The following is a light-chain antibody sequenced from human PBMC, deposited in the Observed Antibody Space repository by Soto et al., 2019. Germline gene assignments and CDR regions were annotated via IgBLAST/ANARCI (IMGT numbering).Light chain of an antibody. V-gene: IGKV1-33*01. CDR3: QQYDYLPYT. Sequence: DIQLTQSPSSLSASVGDRVTITCQASQDISNNLNWYHHKPGTAPKLLIYDASALEPGVPSRFSGSGSGTDFSFTISSLQPEDIATYYCQQYDYLPYTFGQGTKLEIK. CDR1: QDISNN. CDR2: DAS. J-gene: IGKJ2*01.